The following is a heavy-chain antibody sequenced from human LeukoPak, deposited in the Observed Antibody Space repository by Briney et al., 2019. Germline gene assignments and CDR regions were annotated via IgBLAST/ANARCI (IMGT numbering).Heavy chain of an antibody. CDR3: ARAGSGGSRWVPNPQFNWFDP. D-gene: IGHD2-15*01. J-gene: IGHJ5*02. CDR1: GGSISSSSYY. Sequence: PSETLSLTCTVSGGSISSSSYYWGWIRQPPGKGLEWIGSIYYSGSTNYNPSLKSRVTISVDKSKNQFSLKLSSVTAADTAVYYCARAGSGGSRWVPNPQFNWFDPWGQGTLVTVSS. V-gene: IGHV4-39*07. CDR2: IYYSGST.